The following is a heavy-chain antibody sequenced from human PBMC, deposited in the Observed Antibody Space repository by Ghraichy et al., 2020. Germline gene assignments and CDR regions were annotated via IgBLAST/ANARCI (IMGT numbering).Heavy chain of an antibody. CDR2: IAGSGGST. V-gene: IGHV3-23*01. J-gene: IGHJ4*02. CDR1: GFTFSTYA. D-gene: IGHD6-13*01. CDR3: GKERGIAAAATVH. Sequence: GGSLRLSCAASGFTFSTYAMNWVRQAPGKGLEWVSTIAGSGGSTNYADSVKGRFTISRDNSKNTLYLQMNSLRAEDTAVYYCGKERGIAAAATVHCGQGTLVTVSS.